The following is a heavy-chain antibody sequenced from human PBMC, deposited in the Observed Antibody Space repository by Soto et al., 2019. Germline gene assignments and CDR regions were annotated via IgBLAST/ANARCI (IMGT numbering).Heavy chain of an antibody. CDR3: ARGTLPAASDY. CDR1: GGSFSGYY. V-gene: IGHV4-34*01. Sequence: SETLSLTCAVYGGSFSGYYWSWIRQPPGKGLEWIGEINHSGSTNYNPSLKSRVTISVDTSKNQFSLKLSSVTAADTAVYYCARGTLPAASDYWGQETLVNVSS. CDR2: INHSGST. J-gene: IGHJ4*02. D-gene: IGHD2-2*01.